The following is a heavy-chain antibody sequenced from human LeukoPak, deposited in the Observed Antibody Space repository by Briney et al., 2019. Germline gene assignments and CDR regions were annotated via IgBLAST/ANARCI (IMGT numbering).Heavy chain of an antibody. CDR1: GFTFSGSA. J-gene: IGHJ4*02. V-gene: IGHV3-73*01. CDR2: IRSKANSYAT. Sequence: QPGGSLRLSCAASGFTFSGSAMHWVRQASGKGLEWVGRIRSKANSYATAYAASVKGRFTISRDDSKNTAYLQMNSLKTEDTAVHYCTRSPNYYGSETTDYWGQGTLVTVSS. D-gene: IGHD3-10*01. CDR3: TRSPNYYGSETTDY.